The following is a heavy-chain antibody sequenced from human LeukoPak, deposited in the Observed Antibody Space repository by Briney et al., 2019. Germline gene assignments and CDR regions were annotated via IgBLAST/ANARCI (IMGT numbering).Heavy chain of an antibody. CDR2: ISYDGSNK. Sequence: GGSLRLSCAASGLTFSSYGMHWVRQAPGKGLEWVAVISYDGSNKYYADSVKGRFTISRDNSKNTLYLQMNSLRAEDTAVYYCAKARHDYFDYWGQGTLVTVSS. J-gene: IGHJ4*02. V-gene: IGHV3-30*18. CDR3: AKARHDYFDY. CDR1: GLTFSSYG.